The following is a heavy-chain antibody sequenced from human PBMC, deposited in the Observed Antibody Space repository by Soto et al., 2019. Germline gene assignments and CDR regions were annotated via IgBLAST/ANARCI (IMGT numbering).Heavy chain of an antibody. V-gene: IGHV1-69*06. CDR1: GGTFSSYA. CDR3: AREPCEGSYYYYGMDV. J-gene: IGHJ6*02. Sequence: GASVKVSCKASGGTFSSYAISWVRQAPGQGLEWMGGIIPIVGTANYAQKLQGRVTITADKYKSTAYMELSSLRSDDRAVYYCAREPCEGSYYYYGMDVWGQGTTVTVSS. CDR2: IIPIVGTA.